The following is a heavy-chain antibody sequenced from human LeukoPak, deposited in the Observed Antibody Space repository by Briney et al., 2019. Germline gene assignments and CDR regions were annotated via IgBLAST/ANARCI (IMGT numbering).Heavy chain of an antibody. CDR2: ISGGGGRT. Sequence: GGSLRLSCATSGFTFSSYAMSWVRQAPGKGLEWVSGISGGGGRTRYADSVKGRVTISRDNSKNTLYLQMNSLRAEDTAVYYCAKDLRYCSSTRCYYSGMDVWGQGTTVTVAS. CDR1: GFTFSSYA. V-gene: IGHV3-23*01. CDR3: AKDLRYCSSTRCYYSGMDV. J-gene: IGHJ6*02. D-gene: IGHD2-2*01.